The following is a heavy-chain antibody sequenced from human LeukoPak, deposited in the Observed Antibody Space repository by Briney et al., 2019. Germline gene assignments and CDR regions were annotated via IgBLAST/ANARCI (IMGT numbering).Heavy chain of an antibody. CDR3: ARHGGYCSSTSCYARGAFDI. D-gene: IGHD2-2*01. V-gene: IGHV4-38-2*01. Sequence: SETLSLTCAVSGYSISSGYYWGWIRQPPGKGLEWIGSIYHSGSTYYNPSLKSRVTISVDTSKNQFPLKLSSVTAADTAVYYCARHGGYCSSTSCYARGAFDIWGQGTMVTVSS. J-gene: IGHJ3*02. CDR1: GYSISSGYY. CDR2: IYHSGST.